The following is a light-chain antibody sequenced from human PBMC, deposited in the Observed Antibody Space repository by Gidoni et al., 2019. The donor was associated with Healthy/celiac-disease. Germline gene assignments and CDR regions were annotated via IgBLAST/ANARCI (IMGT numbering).Light chain of an antibody. CDR3: QQSYSNPIT. CDR1: QSISRY. J-gene: IGKJ5*01. V-gene: IGKV1-39*01. Sequence: DIQMTQSPSSLSAFVGDRVTITCRASQSISRYLHWYQQKPGKAPKLLIYAASNLQSGVPSRFSGSGSGTDFTLTISSLQPEDFATYYCQQSYSNPITFGQGTRLEIK. CDR2: AAS.